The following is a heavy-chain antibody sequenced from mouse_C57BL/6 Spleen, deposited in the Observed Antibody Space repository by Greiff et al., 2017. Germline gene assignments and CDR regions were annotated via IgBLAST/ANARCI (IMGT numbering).Heavy chain of an antibody. J-gene: IGHJ2*01. CDR3: ARSADDGYYVDY. V-gene: IGHV1-64*01. Sequence: VQLQQPGAELVKPGASVKLSCKASGYTFTSYWMHWVKQRPGQGLEWIGMIHPNSGSTNYNEKFKSKATLTVDKSSSTAYMQLSSLTSEDSAVYDCARSADDGYYVDYWGQGTTLTVSS. D-gene: IGHD2-3*01. CDR1: GYTFTSYW. CDR2: IHPNSGST.